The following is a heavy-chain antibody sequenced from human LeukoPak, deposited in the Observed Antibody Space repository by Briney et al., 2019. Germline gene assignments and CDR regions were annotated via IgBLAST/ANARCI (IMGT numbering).Heavy chain of an antibody. V-gene: IGHV1-18*01. CDR3: AALGRGSEAFDI. J-gene: IGHJ3*02. D-gene: IGHD7-27*01. CDR1: GYTFTSYG. Sequence: ASVKVSCKASGYTFTSYGISWVRQAPGQGLERMGWISAYNGNTNYAQKFQGRVTMTRDTSISTAYMELSRLRSDDTAVYYCAALGRGSEAFDIWGQGTMVTVSS. CDR2: ISAYNGNT.